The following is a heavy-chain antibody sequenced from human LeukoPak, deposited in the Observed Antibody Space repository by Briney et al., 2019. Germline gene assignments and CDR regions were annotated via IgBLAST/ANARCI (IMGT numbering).Heavy chain of an antibody. CDR2: ISSSSSII. V-gene: IGHV3-48*01. CDR3: ARDRPLGGTVENEVLRFLEWLYDMDV. J-gene: IGHJ6*03. D-gene: IGHD3-3*01. CDR1: GFTFSSYS. Sequence: GGSLRLSCVASGFTFSSYSMNWVRQAPGKGLEWVSYISSSSSIIYYADSVKGRFTISRDNAKNSLYLQMNSLRAEDTAVYYCARDRPLGGTVENEVLRFLEWLYDMDVWGKGTTVTVSS.